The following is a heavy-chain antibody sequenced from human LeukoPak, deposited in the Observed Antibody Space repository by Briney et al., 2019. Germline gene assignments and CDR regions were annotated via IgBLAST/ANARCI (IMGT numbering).Heavy chain of an antibody. J-gene: IGHJ4*02. CDR3: ARVRRDGYNQNYFDY. CDR1: GGTFSSYA. V-gene: IGHV1-69*05. D-gene: IGHD5-24*01. Sequence: SVKVSCKASGGTFSSYAISWVRQAPGQGLEWMGSIIPIFGTANYAQKFQGRVTITTDESTSTAYMELSSLRFEDTAVYYCARVRRDGYNQNYFDYWGQGTLVTVSS. CDR2: IIPIFGTA.